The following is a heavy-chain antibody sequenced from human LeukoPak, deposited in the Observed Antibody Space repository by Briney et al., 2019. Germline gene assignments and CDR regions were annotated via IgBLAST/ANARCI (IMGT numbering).Heavy chain of an antibody. Sequence: SETPSLTCTVSSDSIYSSNYYWGWIRQPPGKGLEWIGSIYYSGSTYYNPSLKSRVTISVDTSKNQFSLKLTSVTAADTAVYYCARDRWFDPWGQGTLVTVSS. CDR3: ARDRWFDP. V-gene: IGHV4-39*07. CDR1: SDSIYSSNYY. J-gene: IGHJ5*02. CDR2: IYYSGST.